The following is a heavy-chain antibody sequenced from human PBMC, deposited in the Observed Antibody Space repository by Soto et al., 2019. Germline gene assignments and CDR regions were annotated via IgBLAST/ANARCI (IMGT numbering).Heavy chain of an antibody. CDR3: ARQRLWGTSGYYYFEN. V-gene: IGHV1-18*04. Sequence: ASVKVSCKASGYTFTSYGISWVRQAPGQGLEWMGWISAYNGNTNYAQKLQGRVTITVDKSINTAYLQWSRLKASDTAIYYCARQRLWGTSGYYYFENWGQGTLVTVSS. D-gene: IGHD3-22*01. CDR2: ISAYNGNT. J-gene: IGHJ4*02. CDR1: GYTFTSYG.